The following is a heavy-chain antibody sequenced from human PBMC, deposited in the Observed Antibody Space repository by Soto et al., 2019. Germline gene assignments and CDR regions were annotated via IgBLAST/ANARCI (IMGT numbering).Heavy chain of an antibody. D-gene: IGHD6-13*01. CDR1: GGTFSSYA. J-gene: IGHJ6*02. CDR3: ARVRIAAAGYYYCYGMDV. V-gene: IGHV1-69*06. Sequence: QVQLVQSGAEVKKPGSSVKVSCKASGGTFSSYAISWVRQAPGQGLEWMGGIIPIFGPANYAQKFQGRVTITADKSTSTAYMELSSLRSEDTAVYYCARVRIAAAGYYYCYGMDVWGQGATVTVSS. CDR2: IIPIFGPA.